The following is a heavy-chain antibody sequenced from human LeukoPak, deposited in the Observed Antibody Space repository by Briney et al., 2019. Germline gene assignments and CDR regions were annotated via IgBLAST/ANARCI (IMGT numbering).Heavy chain of an antibody. V-gene: IGHV4-61*02. CDR3: AGGVQHLGLTI. D-gene: IGHD3-9*01. CDR1: GGSISSGYSY. CDR2: NYIAGEK. Sequence: PSETLSLTCNVSGGSISSGYSYWSWIRQSAGKGLEWIGRNYIAGEKRYNPSLSNRVTISLDTSKNQFYLTMTSVTAADTAVYYCAGGVQHLGLTIWGQGTMVPVSP. J-gene: IGHJ3*02.